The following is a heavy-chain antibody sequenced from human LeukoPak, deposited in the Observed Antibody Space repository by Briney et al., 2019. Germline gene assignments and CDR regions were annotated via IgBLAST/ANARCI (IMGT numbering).Heavy chain of an antibody. J-gene: IGHJ6*03. CDR1: GGSFSGYY. CDR3: ARVGSIWQPVHYYYYYMDV. CDR2: INHSGST. Sequence: SETLSLTCAVYGGSFSGYYWSWIRQPPGKGLEWIGEINHSGSTNYNPSLKSRVTISVDTSKNKFSLKLSSVTAADTAVYYCARVGSIWQPVHYYYYYMDVWGKGTTVTVSS. V-gene: IGHV4-34*01. D-gene: IGHD6-6*01.